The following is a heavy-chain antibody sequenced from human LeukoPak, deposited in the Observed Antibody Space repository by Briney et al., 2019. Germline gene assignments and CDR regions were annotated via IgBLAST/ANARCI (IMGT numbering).Heavy chain of an antibody. CDR1: GGSISSYY. Sequence: SETLSLTCTVSGGSISSYYWSWIRQPAGKGLEWIGRIYTSGSTNYNPSLKSRVTMSVDTSKNQFSLKLSSVTAADTAVYYCARRSYYSDSSGQDAFDIWGQGTMVIVSS. J-gene: IGHJ3*02. CDR2: IYTSGST. V-gene: IGHV4-4*07. D-gene: IGHD3-22*01. CDR3: ARRSYYSDSSGQDAFDI.